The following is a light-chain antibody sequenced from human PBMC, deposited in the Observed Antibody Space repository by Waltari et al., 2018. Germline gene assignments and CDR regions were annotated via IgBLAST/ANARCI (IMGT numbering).Light chain of an antibody. J-gene: IGLJ3*02. CDR1: SSNIGSYT. V-gene: IGLV1-44*01. Sequence: QSVLTQPPSASGTPGQRVTISCSGSSSNIGSYTVNWYQQFPGTAPKLLIYSNDQGPSGVPDRFSGAKSGTSASLAISGLQSEDEADYYCATWDDRRNGQGVFGGGTRLTVL. CDR3: ATWDDRRNGQGV. CDR2: SND.